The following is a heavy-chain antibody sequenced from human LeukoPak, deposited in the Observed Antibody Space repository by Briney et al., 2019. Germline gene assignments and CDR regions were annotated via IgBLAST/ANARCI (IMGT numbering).Heavy chain of an antibody. CDR2: INPNSGGT. J-gene: IGHJ4*02. CDR1: GYTFTGYY. Sequence: ASVKVPCKASGYTFTGYYMHWVRQAPGQGLEWMGWINPNSGGTNYAQKFQGRVTMTRDTSTSTVYMELSSLRSEDTAVYYCARVGSATLYYHDSSGYYYDQWGQGTLVTVSS. D-gene: IGHD3-22*01. CDR3: ARVGSATLYYHDSSGYYYDQ. V-gene: IGHV1-2*02.